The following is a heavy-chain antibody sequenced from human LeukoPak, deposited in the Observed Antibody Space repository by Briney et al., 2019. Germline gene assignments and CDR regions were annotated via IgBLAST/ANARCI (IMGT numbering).Heavy chain of an antibody. Sequence: NPGGSLRLSCAASGFTFSSYSMNWVRQAPGKGLEWVSSISSSSSYIYYADSVKGRFTISRDNAKNSLYLQMNSLRAEDTAVYYCARSLWGRGYSGYEDFDYWGQGTLVTVSS. CDR3: ARSLWGRGYSGYEDFDY. CDR1: GFTFSSYS. J-gene: IGHJ4*02. CDR2: ISSSSSYI. D-gene: IGHD5-12*01. V-gene: IGHV3-21*01.